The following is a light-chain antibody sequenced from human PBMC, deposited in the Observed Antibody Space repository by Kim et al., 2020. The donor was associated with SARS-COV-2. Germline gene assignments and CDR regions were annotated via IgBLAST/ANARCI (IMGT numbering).Light chain of an antibody. J-gene: IGKJ5*01. CDR1: QSISSY. V-gene: IGKV1-39*01. Sequence: ASVGDRVTITCRASQSISSYLNWYQQKPGKAPKLLIYAASSLQSGVPSRLSGSGSGTDFTLTISSLQPEDFATYYCQQSYSTPITFGQGTRLEIK. CDR2: AAS. CDR3: QQSYSTPIT.